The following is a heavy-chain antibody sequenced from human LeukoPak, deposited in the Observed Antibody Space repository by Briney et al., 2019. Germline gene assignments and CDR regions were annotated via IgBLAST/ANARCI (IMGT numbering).Heavy chain of an antibody. Sequence: PSETLSLTCTVSGGSISSSSYYWGWIRQPPGKGLEWIGSIYYSGSTDYNPSLKSRVTISVDTSKNQFSLKLSSVTAADTAVYYCARRYYYGSGSPEYWGQGTQVTVSS. J-gene: IGHJ4*02. D-gene: IGHD3-10*01. V-gene: IGHV4-39*01. CDR2: IYYSGST. CDR1: GGSISSSSYY. CDR3: ARRYYYGSGSPEY.